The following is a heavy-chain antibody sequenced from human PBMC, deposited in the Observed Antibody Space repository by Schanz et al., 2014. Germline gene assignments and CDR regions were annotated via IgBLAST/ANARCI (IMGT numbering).Heavy chain of an antibody. V-gene: IGHV1-18*01. D-gene: IGHD3-10*01. J-gene: IGHJ6*02. CDR3: ARAKRFGDMDV. Sequence: QVQLVQSGAEVKKPGASVKVSCKASGYTFISYGIKWVRQAPGQGLEWMGWISAYNGHTDYAQKFQGRVTITADKSTSTASMELSSLRSDDTAVYYCARAKRFGDMDVWGQGTTVTVSS. CDR2: ISAYNGHT. CDR1: GYTFISYG.